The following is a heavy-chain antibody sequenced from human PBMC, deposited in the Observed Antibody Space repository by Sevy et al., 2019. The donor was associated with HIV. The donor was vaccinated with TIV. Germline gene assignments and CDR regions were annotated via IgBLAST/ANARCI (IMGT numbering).Heavy chain of an antibody. J-gene: IGHJ6*02. CDR1: GGTFSSYA. Sequence: ASVKVSCKASGGTFSSYAISWVRQAPGQGLEWMGGIIPIFGTANYAQKFQGRVTITADESTSTAYMGLSSLGSEDTAVYYCARDFYPPGGMDVWGQGTTVTVSS. CDR3: ARDFYPPGGMDV. CDR2: IIPIFGTA. V-gene: IGHV1-69*13.